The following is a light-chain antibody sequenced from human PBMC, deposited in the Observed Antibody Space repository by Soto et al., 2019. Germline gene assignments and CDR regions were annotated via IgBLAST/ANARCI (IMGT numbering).Light chain of an antibody. Sequence: QSVLTQPASVSESPGQSITISCTGTSSDVGSYNLVSWYQQHPGKAPKLMIYEGSKRPSGVSNRFSGSKSGNTASLTISGLQVEDEADYYCCSYAGSSTFVFGTGTKVTVL. J-gene: IGLJ1*01. CDR1: SSDVGSYNL. CDR3: CSYAGSSTFV. CDR2: EGS. V-gene: IGLV2-23*01.